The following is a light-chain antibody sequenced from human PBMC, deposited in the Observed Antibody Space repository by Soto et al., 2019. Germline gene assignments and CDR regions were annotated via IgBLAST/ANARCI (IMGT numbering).Light chain of an antibody. J-gene: IGKJ2*01. CDR2: AAS. CDR1: QSISSY. CDR3: QQSYSTPYT. Sequence: DLQMTQSPSSLSAFVGDRVSITCRASQSISSYLNWYQQRPGKVPKLLIYAASNLQSGVPSRFSGSGSGTDFTLTISSLQPDDFATYHCQQSYSTPYTFGQGTKLEIK. V-gene: IGKV1-39*01.